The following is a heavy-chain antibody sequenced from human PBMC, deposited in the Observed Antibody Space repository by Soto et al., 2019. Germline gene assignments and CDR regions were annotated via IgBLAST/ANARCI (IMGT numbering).Heavy chain of an antibody. V-gene: IGHV1-69*13. CDR3: ARGREGYCSGGSCPGGDAFDI. J-gene: IGHJ3*02. Sequence: ASVKVSCKASGGTFSSYAISWVRQAPGQGLEWMGGIIPIFGTANYAQKFQGRVTITADESTSTAYMELSSLRSEDTAVYYCARGREGYCSGGSCPGGDAFDIWGQGTMVTVSS. D-gene: IGHD2-15*01. CDR1: GGTFSSYA. CDR2: IIPIFGTA.